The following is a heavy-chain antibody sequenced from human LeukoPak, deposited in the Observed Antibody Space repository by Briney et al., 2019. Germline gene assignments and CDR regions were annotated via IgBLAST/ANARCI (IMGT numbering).Heavy chain of an antibody. CDR3: ATSWFGGISGYVFGMDV. D-gene: IGHD5-12*01. CDR2: FYLEDGET. Sequence: ASVTVSCKVSGYTLTELSMHWVRQAPGKGLEWMGGFYLEDGETIYAQKFQGIVTMSQDTSTDTAYMDLSSLRSEDTAVYYCATSWFGGISGYVFGMDVWGKGTTVTVSS. J-gene: IGHJ6*04. CDR1: GYTLTELS. V-gene: IGHV1-24*01.